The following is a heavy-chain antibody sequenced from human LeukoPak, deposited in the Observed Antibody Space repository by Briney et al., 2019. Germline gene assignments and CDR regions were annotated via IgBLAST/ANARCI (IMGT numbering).Heavy chain of an antibody. V-gene: IGHV3-23*01. CDR2: ISGSGGST. CDR3: AKDLNSYYYYYGMDV. Sequence: GGSLRLSCAASGFTFSSYWMHWVRHAPGKGLEWVSAISGSGGSTYYADSVKGRFTISRDNSKNTLYLQMNSLRAEDTAVYYCAKDLNSYYYYYGMDVWGQGTTVTVSS. D-gene: IGHD2/OR15-2a*01. CDR1: GFTFSSYW. J-gene: IGHJ6*02.